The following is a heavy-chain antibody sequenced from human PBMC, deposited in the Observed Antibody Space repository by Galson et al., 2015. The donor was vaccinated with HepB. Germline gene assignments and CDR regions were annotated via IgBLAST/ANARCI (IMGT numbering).Heavy chain of an antibody. D-gene: IGHD3-22*01. J-gene: IGHJ4*02. Sequence: SLRLSCAASGFTFSSYAMSWVRQAPGKGLEWVSAISGSGGSTYYADSVKGRFTISRDNSKNTLYPQMNSLRAEDTAVYYCAKGGGSGYYYYFDYWGQGTLVTVSS. CDR2: ISGSGGST. V-gene: IGHV3-23*01. CDR3: AKGGGSGYYYYFDY. CDR1: GFTFSSYA.